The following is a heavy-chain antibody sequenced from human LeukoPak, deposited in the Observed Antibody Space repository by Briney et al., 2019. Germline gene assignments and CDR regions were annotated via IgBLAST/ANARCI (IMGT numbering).Heavy chain of an antibody. J-gene: IGHJ4*02. V-gene: IGHV4-59*01. D-gene: IGHD6-13*01. CDR3: ARGVYIAAAQYGY. CDR1: GGSISSYY. Sequence: SETLSLTCTVSGGSISSYYWSWIRQPPGKGLEWIGYIYYSGTTNYNPSLKSRVTISVDTSKYQFSLKLSSVTAADTAVYYCARGVYIAAAQYGYWGQGTLVTVSS. CDR2: IYYSGTT.